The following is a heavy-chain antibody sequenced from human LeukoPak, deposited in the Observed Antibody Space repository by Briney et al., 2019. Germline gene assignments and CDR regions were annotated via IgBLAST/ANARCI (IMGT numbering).Heavy chain of an antibody. CDR2: IYSSGST. Sequence: SETLSFTCTVSGGSINSYYWSWIRQPAGKGLEWIGRIYSSGSTNYNPSLKSRVSMSVDTSKNQFSLKRTSVTAADTAVYYCARGGKATVVTMWGQGILVTVSS. CDR1: GGSINSYY. CDR3: ARGGKATVVTM. D-gene: IGHD4-23*01. V-gene: IGHV4-4*07. J-gene: IGHJ4*02.